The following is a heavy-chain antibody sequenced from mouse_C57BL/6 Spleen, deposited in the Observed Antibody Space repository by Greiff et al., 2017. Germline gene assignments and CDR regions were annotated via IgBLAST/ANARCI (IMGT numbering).Heavy chain of an antibody. CDR1: GYTFTSYW. V-gene: IGHV1-5*01. J-gene: IGHJ3*01. Sequence: VQLQQSGTVLARPGASVKMSCKTSGYTFTSYWMHWVKQRPGQGLEWIGAIYPGHSDTSSNQKFKGKAQLTAVTSASTAYMALSSLTNEDSAVYYCTRSALYYDYVSCADWGQGTLVTVSA. D-gene: IGHD2-4*01. CDR2: IYPGHSDT. CDR3: TRSALYYDYVSCAD.